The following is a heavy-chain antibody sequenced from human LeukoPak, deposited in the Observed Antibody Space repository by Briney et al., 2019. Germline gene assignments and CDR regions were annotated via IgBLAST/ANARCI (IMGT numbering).Heavy chain of an antibody. CDR1: GLTFSNYW. D-gene: IGHD6-13*01. V-gene: IGHV3-21*01. CDR2: ISSSSSYI. J-gene: IGHJ4*02. CDR3: WPSSSWSF. Sequence: GGSLRLSCAASGLTFSNYWMNWVRQAPGKGLEWVSSISSSSSYIYYADSVKGRFTISRDNAKNSLYLQMNSLRAEDTAVYYCWPSSSWSFWGQGTLVTVSS.